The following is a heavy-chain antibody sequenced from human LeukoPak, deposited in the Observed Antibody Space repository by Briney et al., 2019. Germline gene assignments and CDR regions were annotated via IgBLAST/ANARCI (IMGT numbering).Heavy chain of an antibody. D-gene: IGHD3-16*01. CDR2: INPSGGST. CDR3: ARDNRYYYYMDV. V-gene: IGHV1-46*01. J-gene: IGHJ6*03. Sequence: GASVKVSCKASGYTFTSYYMHWVRQAPGQGLEWMGIINPSGGSTTYAQKFQGRVTMTTDTSTSTAYMELRSLRSDDTAVYYRARDNRYYYYMDVWGKGTTVTVSS. CDR1: GYTFTSYY.